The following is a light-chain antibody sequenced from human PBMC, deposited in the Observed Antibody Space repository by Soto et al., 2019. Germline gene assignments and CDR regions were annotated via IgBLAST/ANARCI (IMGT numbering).Light chain of an antibody. Sequence: DIQMTQSPSTLSASVGDRVTITCRASQSISSWLAWYQQKPGKAPKLLIHDASSLQSGVPSRFSGSGPGTEFTLTISSLQPDDFATYYCQQYNSYSSFGPGTKVDIK. CDR1: QSISSW. J-gene: IGKJ3*01. CDR2: DAS. V-gene: IGKV1-5*01. CDR3: QQYNSYSS.